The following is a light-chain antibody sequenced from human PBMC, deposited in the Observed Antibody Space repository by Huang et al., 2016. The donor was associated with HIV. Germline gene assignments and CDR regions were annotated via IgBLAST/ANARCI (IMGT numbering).Light chain of an antibody. J-gene: IGKJ1*01. V-gene: IGKV3-15*01. CDR2: GAS. CDR1: QSVSSN. Sequence: EIVMTQSPATLSVSPGEKATLSCRASQSVSSNFAWYQQRPGQAPRLLIYGASTRATGISARFSGSGSGTEFTLTISSLQSEDFAVYYCQQYSNWPPVTFGQGTKVEMK. CDR3: QQYSNWPPVT.